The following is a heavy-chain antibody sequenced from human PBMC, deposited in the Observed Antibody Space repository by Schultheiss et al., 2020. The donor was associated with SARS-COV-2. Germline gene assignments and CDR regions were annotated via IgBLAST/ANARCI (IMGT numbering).Heavy chain of an antibody. D-gene: IGHD6-13*01. CDR3: ARGDSSIAAAKGPYYYGMDV. J-gene: IGHJ6*02. Sequence: GESLKISCAASGFTFSSYGMHWVRQAPGKGLEWVAVIWYDGSNKYYADSVKGRFTISRDNSKNTLYLQMKSLRAEDTAVYYCARGDSSIAAAKGPYYYGMDVWGQGTTVTVSS. CDR1: GFTFSSYG. V-gene: IGHV3-33*01. CDR2: IWYDGSNK.